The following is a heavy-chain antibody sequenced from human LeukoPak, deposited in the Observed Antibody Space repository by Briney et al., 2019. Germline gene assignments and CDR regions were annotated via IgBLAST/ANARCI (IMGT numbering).Heavy chain of an antibody. V-gene: IGHV3-48*02. CDR3: ARPLPYDSSGYLGY. CDR1: GFTFSSYS. Sequence: HPGGSLRLSCAASGFTFSSYSMNWVRQAPGKGLEWVSYISSSSSTIYYADSVKGRFTISRDNAKNSLYLQMNSLRDEETAVYYCARPLPYDSSGYLGYWGQGTLVTVSS. CDR2: ISSSSSTI. J-gene: IGHJ4*02. D-gene: IGHD3-22*01.